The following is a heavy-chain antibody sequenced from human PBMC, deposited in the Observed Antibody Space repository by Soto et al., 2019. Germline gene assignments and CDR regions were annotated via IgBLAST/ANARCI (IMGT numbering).Heavy chain of an antibody. J-gene: IGHJ4*02. Sequence: EVQLLESGGGLIQPGGSLTLSCAPSGFTFSSYTMGWVRQAPGRGLEWVSSISGRGDAKYYANSVRGRFAISRDNSENTLYLHMNNLNAEDTAFYYCAKDRGGFAGGWEYFDYWGQGALVTVSS. CDR3: AKDRGGFAGGWEYFDY. D-gene: IGHD6-19*01. V-gene: IGHV3-23*01. CDR2: ISGRGDAK. CDR1: GFTFSSYT.